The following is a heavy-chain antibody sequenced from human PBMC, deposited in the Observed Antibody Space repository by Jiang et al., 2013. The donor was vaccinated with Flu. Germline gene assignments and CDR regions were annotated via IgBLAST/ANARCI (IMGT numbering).Heavy chain of an antibody. CDR1: GDSVSSNSAA. D-gene: IGHD5-18*01. CDR2: TYYRSKWYN. CDR3: ARDPRIGYTAMDTTRGMDV. V-gene: IGHV6-1*01. Sequence: ISGDSVSSNSAAWNWIRQSPSRGLEWLGRTYYRSKWYNDYAVSVKSRITINPDTSKNQFSLQLNSVTPEDTAVYYCARDPRIGYTAMDTTRGMDVWGQGTTVTVSS. J-gene: IGHJ6*02.